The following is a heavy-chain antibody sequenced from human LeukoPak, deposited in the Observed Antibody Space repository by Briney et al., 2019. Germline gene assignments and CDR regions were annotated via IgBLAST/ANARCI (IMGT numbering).Heavy chain of an antibody. CDR1: GFTFSSYA. V-gene: IGHV1-69*01. CDR3: AREPHSSSWYNYFDY. CDR2: IIPIFGTA. Sequence: GGSLRLSCAASGFTFSSYAISWVRQAPGQGLEWMGGIIPIFGTANYAQKFQGRVTITADESTSTAYMELSSLRSEDTAMYYCAREPHSSSWYNYFDYWGQGTLVTVSS. D-gene: IGHD6-13*01. J-gene: IGHJ4*02.